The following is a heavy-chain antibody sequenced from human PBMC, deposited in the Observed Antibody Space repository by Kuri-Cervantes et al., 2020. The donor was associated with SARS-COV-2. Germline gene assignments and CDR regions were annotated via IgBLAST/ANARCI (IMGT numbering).Heavy chain of an antibody. CDR1: GXXXSSXS. Sequence: GESLKXXXAAXGXXXSSXSMXGVRQXXGKGXEWVSYISSSSSTXYXAXSXKXRFTXSRDNAXXXLYLQXXSLRDEDTXXXYCAXQEYXXXSSGXYYGXXRGVDYWGQGTLVTVSS. CDR3: AXQEYXXXSSGXYYGXXRGVDY. D-gene: IGHD3-22*01. J-gene: IGHJ4*02. CDR2: ISSSSSTX. V-gene: IGHV3-48*02.